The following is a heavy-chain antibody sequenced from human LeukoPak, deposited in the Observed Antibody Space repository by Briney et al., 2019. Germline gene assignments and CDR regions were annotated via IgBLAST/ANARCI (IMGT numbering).Heavy chain of an antibody. CDR2: ISAYNGNT. CDR3: ARVPATLIIVVVPAALDY. D-gene: IGHD2-2*01. J-gene: IGHJ4*02. Sequence: ASVKVSCKASGYTFTSYGISWVRQAPGQGLEWMGWISAYNGNTNYAQKLQGRVTMTTDTSTSTAYMELRRLRSDDTAVYYCARVPATLIIVVVPAALDYWGQGTLVTVSS. V-gene: IGHV1-18*01. CDR1: GYTFTSYG.